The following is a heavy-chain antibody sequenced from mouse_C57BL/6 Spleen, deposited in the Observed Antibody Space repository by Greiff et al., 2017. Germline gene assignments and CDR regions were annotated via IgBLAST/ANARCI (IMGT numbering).Heavy chain of an antibody. CDR3: AKNSDGYDPYFDY. D-gene: IGHD2-2*01. Sequence: QVQLQQSGPGLVQPSQSLSITCTVSGFSLTSYGVHWVRQSPGKGLEWLGVIWRGGSTDYNAAFMSRLSITKDNSKSQVFFKMNSLQADDTAIYYCAKNSDGYDPYFDYWGQGTTRTVSS. CDR2: IWRGGST. J-gene: IGHJ2*01. V-gene: IGHV2-5*01. CDR1: GFSLTSYG.